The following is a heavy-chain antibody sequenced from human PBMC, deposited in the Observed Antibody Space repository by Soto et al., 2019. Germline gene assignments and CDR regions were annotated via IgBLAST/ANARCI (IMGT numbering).Heavy chain of an antibody. CDR2: ISGGSGYI. V-gene: IGHV3-21*01. J-gene: IGHJ4*02. Sequence: GGSLRLSCAASGFTFSSYSMNWVRQAPGKGLEWASSISGGSGYIYYADSVKGRFTISRDNAKNSLFLQMDGLRDEDTAVYYCARDTGGSSSGGPFDYWGQGSLVTVSS. CDR3: ARDTGGSSSGGPFDY. D-gene: IGHD6-6*01. CDR1: GFTFSSYS.